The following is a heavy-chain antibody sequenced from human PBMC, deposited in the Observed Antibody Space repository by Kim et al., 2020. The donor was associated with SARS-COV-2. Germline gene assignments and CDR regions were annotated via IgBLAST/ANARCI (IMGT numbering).Heavy chain of an antibody. V-gene: IGHV3-21*01. Sequence: GGSLRLSCAASGFTFSSYSMNWVRQAPGKGLEWVSSISSSSSYIYYADSVKGRFTISRDNAKNSLYLQMNSLRAEDTAVYYCARDRDFFEINYYFDYWGQGTLVTVSS. CDR3: ARDRDFFEINYYFDY. CDR1: GFTFSSYS. CDR2: ISSSSSYI. J-gene: IGHJ4*02. D-gene: IGHD3-3*01.